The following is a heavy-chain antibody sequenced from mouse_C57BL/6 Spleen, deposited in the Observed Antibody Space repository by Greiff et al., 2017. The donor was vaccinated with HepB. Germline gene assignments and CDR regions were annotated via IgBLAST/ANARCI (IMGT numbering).Heavy chain of an antibody. J-gene: IGHJ2*01. CDR1: GYAFSSSW. CDR3: ARSGYGRLDY. D-gene: IGHD3-1*01. Sequence: VKLMESGPELVKPGASVKISCKASGYAFSSSWMNWVKQRPGKGLEWIGRIYPGDGDTNYNGKFKGKATLTADKSSSTAYMQLSSLTSEDSAVYFCARSGYGRLDYWGQGTTLTVSS. V-gene: IGHV1-82*01. CDR2: IYPGDGDT.